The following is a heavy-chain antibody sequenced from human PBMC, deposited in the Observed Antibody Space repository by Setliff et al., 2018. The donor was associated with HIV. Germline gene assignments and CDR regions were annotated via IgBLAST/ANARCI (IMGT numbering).Heavy chain of an antibody. Sequence: GASVKVSCKSSGYTFTNYAMHWVRRAPGQRLEWMGWINAGNGDTKYSQKFQGRVTFTWDTSASTAYMELSSLRSEDTALYYCARDSGDDYSDYYYYGMDVWGQGTTVTVSS. CDR3: ARDSGDDYSDYYYYGMDV. V-gene: IGHV1-3*01. J-gene: IGHJ6*02. CDR1: GYTFTNYA. CDR2: INAGNGDT. D-gene: IGHD4-4*01.